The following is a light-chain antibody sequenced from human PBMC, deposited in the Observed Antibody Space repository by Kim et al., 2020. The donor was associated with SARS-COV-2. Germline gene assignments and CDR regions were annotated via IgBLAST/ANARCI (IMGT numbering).Light chain of an antibody. CDR1: QGIGSW. Sequence: EYVGDRVTITGGARQGIGSWLAWYQQKPEKAPRSLIYAASNLQSGVPSRFTGSGSGTDFTLTISSLQPEDFATYYCQQYESYPITFGQGTRLEIK. V-gene: IGKV1D-16*01. CDR3: QQYESYPIT. CDR2: AAS. J-gene: IGKJ5*01.